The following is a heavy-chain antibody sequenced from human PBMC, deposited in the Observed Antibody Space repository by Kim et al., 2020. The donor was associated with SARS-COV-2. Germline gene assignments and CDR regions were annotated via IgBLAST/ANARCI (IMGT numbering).Heavy chain of an antibody. V-gene: IGHV3-64D*09. J-gene: IGHJ6*02. D-gene: IGHD6-25*01. CDR1: GFTFSSYA. Sequence: GGSLRLSCSASGFTFSSYALHWVRQAPGKGLESVSTINGNGGTTNYADSVRDRFTISRDNSKNTLYLQMSSLRPEDTAVYYCVKRASSSGWYCMDVWGQGTTVTVSS. CDR3: VKRASSSGWYCMDV. CDR2: INGNGGTT.